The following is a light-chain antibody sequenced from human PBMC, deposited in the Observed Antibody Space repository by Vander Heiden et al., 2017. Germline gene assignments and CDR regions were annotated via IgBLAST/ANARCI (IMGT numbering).Light chain of an antibody. CDR2: KDN. J-gene: IGLJ2*01. CDR1: KLGDKY. CDR3: QAWDSSTVV. V-gene: IGLV3-1*01. Sequence: YQLTQPPSVSVSPGQTATITCSGDKLGDKYACWYQQKPGQSPLLVSYKDNNRPSGIPERFSGSNSGTTATLTISGTQAMDEADYYCQAWDSSTVVFGGGTKLTVL.